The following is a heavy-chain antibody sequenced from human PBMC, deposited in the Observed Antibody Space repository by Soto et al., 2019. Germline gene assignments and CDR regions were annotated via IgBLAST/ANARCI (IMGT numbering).Heavy chain of an antibody. CDR2: IYYSGST. J-gene: IGHJ4*02. D-gene: IGHD6-19*01. Sequence: PSETLSLTCTVSGGSIISYYWSWIRQPPWKGLEWIGYIYYSGSTNYNPSLKSRVTISVDTSKNQFSLKLSSVTAADTAVYYCARHVQWLVTFAYSGQGTLVTVSS. V-gene: IGHV4-59*08. CDR3: ARHVQWLVTFAY. CDR1: GGSIISYY.